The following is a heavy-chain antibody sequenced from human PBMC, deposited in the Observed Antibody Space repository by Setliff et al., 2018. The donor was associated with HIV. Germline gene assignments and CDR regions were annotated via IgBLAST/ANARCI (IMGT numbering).Heavy chain of an antibody. V-gene: IGHV1-2*02. CDR2: INAYTGDT. D-gene: IGHD1-26*01. J-gene: IGHJ3*02. CDR1: GYTFIDNY. Sequence: GASVKVSCKTSGYTFIDNYIHWVRQAPGQGLEWMAWINAYTGDTNYAQKFQGSVTVTRDTSISTAYMELSRLRSDDTAVYYCARKWKHVFDIWGQGTMVTVSS. CDR3: ARKWKHVFDI.